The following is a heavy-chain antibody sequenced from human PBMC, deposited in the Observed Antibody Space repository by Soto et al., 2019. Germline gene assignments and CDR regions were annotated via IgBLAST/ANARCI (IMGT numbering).Heavy chain of an antibody. V-gene: IGHV2-5*02. CDR3: AHSVPPQVHDYDFWSGSSGYFDY. Sequence: GSGPTLVNPTQTLTLTCTFSGFSLSTSGVGVGWIRQPPGKALEWLALIYWDDDKRYSPSLKSRLTITKDTSKNQVVLTMTNMDPVDTATYYCAHSVPPQVHDYDFWSGSSGYFDYWGQGTLVTVSS. CDR1: GFSLSTSGVG. D-gene: IGHD3-3*01. CDR2: IYWDDDK. J-gene: IGHJ4*02.